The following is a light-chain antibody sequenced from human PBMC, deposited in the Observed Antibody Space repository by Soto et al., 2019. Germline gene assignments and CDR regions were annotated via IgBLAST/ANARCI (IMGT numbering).Light chain of an antibody. CDR3: HQYNSWPPVT. Sequence: EIVLTQSPAILSVSPGERATLSCRASQSISRSLAWYQQKPGQAPRLLISDASTRATGIPARFSGSGSGTEFTLPISSLQSEDFALYYCHQYNSWPPVTFGQGTKVEIK. J-gene: IGKJ2*01. V-gene: IGKV3-15*01. CDR2: DAS. CDR1: QSISRS.